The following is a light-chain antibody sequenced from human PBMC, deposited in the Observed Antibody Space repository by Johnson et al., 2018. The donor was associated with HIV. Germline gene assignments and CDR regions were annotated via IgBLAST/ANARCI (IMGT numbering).Light chain of an antibody. Sequence: QSVLSQPPSVSAAPGQKVTISCSGSSSNIGNNYVSWYQQLPGTAPKLLIYDNNKRPSGIPDRFSGSKSGTSATLGITGLQTGDEADYYCGTWDSTLSVGIVVGTGTKVTVL. V-gene: IGLV1-51*01. CDR1: SSNIGNNY. CDR2: DNN. J-gene: IGLJ1*01. CDR3: GTWDSTLSVGIV.